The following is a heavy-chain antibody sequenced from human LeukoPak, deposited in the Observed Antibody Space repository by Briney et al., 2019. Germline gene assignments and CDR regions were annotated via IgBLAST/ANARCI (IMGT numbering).Heavy chain of an antibody. CDR3: ARGCWGYSYGCLDY. V-gene: IGHV1-69*01. CDR2: IIPIFGTA. J-gene: IGHJ4*02. Sequence: GSSVKVSCKASGGTFSSYAISWVRQAPGQGLEWMGGIIPIFGTANYAQKFQGRVTITADESTSTAYMELSSLRSEDTAVYYCARGCWGYSYGCLDYWGQGTLVTVSS. D-gene: IGHD5-18*01. CDR1: GGTFSSYA.